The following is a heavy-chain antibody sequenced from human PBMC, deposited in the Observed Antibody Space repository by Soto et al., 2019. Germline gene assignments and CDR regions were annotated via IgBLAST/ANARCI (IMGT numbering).Heavy chain of an antibody. V-gene: IGHV1-24*01. CDR2: FEPVGDDT. D-gene: IGHD1-26*01. Sequence: ASVKVSCKVSGYTLNELPMHWVRQGAGKGLEWMGGFEPVGDDTVNAQEFQGIVTMTEDTATYTAYMELSSLTSEDTAVYYCATASGSYSSFAMDVWGQGTRVTVSS. J-gene: IGHJ6*02. CDR1: GYTLNELP. CDR3: ATASGSYSSFAMDV.